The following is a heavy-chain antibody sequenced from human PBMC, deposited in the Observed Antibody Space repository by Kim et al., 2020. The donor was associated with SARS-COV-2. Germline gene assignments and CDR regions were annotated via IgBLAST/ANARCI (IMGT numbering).Heavy chain of an antibody. Sequence: SVKVSCKASGGTFSSYAISWVRQAPGQGLEWMGGIIPIFGTANYAQKFQGRVTITADESTSTAYMELSSLRSEDTAVYYCARGGYSRTYYYYYGMDVWGQGTTVTVSS. CDR2: IIPIFGTA. CDR1: GGTFSSYA. D-gene: IGHD6-13*01. V-gene: IGHV1-69*13. J-gene: IGHJ6*02. CDR3: ARGGYSRTYYYYYGMDV.